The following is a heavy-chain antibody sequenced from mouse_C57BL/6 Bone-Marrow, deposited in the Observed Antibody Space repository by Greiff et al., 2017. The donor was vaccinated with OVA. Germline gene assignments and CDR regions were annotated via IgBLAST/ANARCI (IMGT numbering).Heavy chain of an antibody. Sequence: VQLQQSGGDLVKPGGSLKLSCAASGFTFSSYGMSWVRQTPDKRLEWVATISSGGSYTYYPDSVKGRFTISRDNAKNTLYLQMSSLKSEDTAMYYCARHGTIVTPWCAYWGQGTLVTVSA. J-gene: IGHJ3*01. D-gene: IGHD2-5*01. V-gene: IGHV5-6*01. CDR1: GFTFSSYG. CDR3: ARHGTIVTPWCAY. CDR2: ISSGGSYT.